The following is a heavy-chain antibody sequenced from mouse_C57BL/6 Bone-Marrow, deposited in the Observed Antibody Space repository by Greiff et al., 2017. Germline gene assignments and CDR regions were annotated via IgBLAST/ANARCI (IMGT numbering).Heavy chain of an antibody. CDR1: GYTFTDYY. V-gene: IGHV1-26*01. CDR2: INPNNGGT. Sequence: EVQLQPSGPELVKPGASVKISCKASGYTFTDYYMNWVKQSHGKSLEWIGAINPNNGGTSSNQKFKGKATLTVDKSSSTAYMELRSLTSEDSAVYYCAQMQIYDGYRDYYAMDYWGQGTSVTVSS. D-gene: IGHD2-3*01. CDR3: AQMQIYDGYRDYYAMDY. J-gene: IGHJ4*01.